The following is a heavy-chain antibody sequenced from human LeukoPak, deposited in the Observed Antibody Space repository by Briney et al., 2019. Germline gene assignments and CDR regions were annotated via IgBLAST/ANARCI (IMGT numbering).Heavy chain of an antibody. J-gene: IGHJ6*02. CDR2: ISYDGSNK. D-gene: IGHD4/OR15-4a*01. CDR1: GFTFSSYG. CDR3: AKLLTSYYYYGMDV. Sequence: GGSLRLSCAASGFTFSSYGMHWVRQAPGKGLEWVAVISYDGSNKYYADSVKGRFTISRDDSKNTLYLQMNSLRAEDTAVYYCAKLLTSYYYYGMDVWGQGTTVTVSS. V-gene: IGHV3-30*18.